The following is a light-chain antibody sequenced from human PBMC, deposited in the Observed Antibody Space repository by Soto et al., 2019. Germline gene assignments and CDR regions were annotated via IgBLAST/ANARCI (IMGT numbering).Light chain of an antibody. V-gene: IGKV1-33*01. J-gene: IGKJ1*01. CDR2: DAS. Sequence: DIQMTQSPSSLSASVGDSVTISCQASQDLNNFLNWYQQKPDKPPQLHIYDASTLEKGVPSRVSGAGSGADFSFTISNLQPEDSATYYWQQYEDLPLTFGQGTKVESK. CDR1: QDLNNF. CDR3: QQYEDLPLT.